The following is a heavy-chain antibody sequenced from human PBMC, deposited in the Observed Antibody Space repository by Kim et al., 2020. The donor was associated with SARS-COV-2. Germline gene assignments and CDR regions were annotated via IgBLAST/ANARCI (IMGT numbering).Heavy chain of an antibody. Sequence: SVKVSCKASGGTFSSYAISWVRQAPGQGLEWMGGIIPIFGTANYAQKFQGRVTITADKSTSTAYMELSSLRSEDTAVYYCARDPHVLGGSGSYGPIVQLPTKYDWFDPWGQGTLVTVSS. CDR3: ARDPHVLGGSGSYGPIVQLPTKYDWFDP. CDR2: IIPIFGTA. V-gene: IGHV1-69*06. J-gene: IGHJ5*02. CDR1: GGTFSSYA. D-gene: IGHD3-10*01.